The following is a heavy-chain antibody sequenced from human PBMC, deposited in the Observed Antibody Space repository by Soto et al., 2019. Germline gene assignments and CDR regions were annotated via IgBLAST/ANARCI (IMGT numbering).Heavy chain of an antibody. V-gene: IGHV5-51*01. CDR2: IYGGDSET. Sequence: GESLKISCKGSVYSFTDYCIAWVRQMPGEGLEWMAAIYGGDSETTYSPSFRGQVTLSADQSISTAYLQTNSLKASDTAIYYCARATSSLYPFDMWDQGTMVTVSS. J-gene: IGHJ3*02. D-gene: IGHD2-15*01. CDR1: VYSFTDYC. CDR3: ARATSSLYPFDM.